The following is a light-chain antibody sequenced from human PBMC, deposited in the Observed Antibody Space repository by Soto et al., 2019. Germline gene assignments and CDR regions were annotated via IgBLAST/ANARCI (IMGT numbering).Light chain of an antibody. J-gene: IGKJ5*01. CDR1: QSVSSNY. CDR2: DAS. CDR3: QQRSDWPIT. V-gene: IGKV3-11*01. Sequence: PGERVTLSCRASQSVSSNYLTWSQHRPGQAPRLLFYDASKRATGIPARFSGTGSGTDFTLTISNLEPEDLAVYYCQQRSDWPITFGRGTRLEIK.